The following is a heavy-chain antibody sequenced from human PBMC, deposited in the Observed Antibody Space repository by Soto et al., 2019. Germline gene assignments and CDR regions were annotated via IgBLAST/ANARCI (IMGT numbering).Heavy chain of an antibody. J-gene: IGHJ5*02. CDR1: GFTFSSYA. Sequence: EVQLLESGGGLVQPGGSLRLSCAASGFTFSSYAMSWVRQAPGKGLEWVSAISGSGGSTYYADSVKGRFTISRDNSKNTLYLQMNSLRAEDTAVYYCAKAPPGVVVVLAATPVWFDPWGQGTLVTVSS. CDR3: AKAPPGVVVVLAATPVWFDP. D-gene: IGHD2-15*01. CDR2: ISGSGGST. V-gene: IGHV3-23*01.